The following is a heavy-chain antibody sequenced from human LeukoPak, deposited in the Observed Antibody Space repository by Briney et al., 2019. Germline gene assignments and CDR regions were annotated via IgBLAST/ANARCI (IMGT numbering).Heavy chain of an antibody. Sequence: GGSLSLSCAASGFTLSAFWMSWVRQAPGKGLEWVANIKQDGSDKYYVDSVKGRFTISSDNAKNSLYLQMSSLRAEDTAVYYCARKTVVGSYFDYWGQGTPVTVSS. V-gene: IGHV3-7*03. CDR2: IKQDGSDK. D-gene: IGHD4-23*01. CDR3: ARKTVVGSYFDY. CDR1: GFTLSAFW. J-gene: IGHJ4*02.